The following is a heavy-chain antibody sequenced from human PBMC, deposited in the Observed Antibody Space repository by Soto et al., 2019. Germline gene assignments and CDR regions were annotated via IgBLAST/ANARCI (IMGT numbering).Heavy chain of an antibody. J-gene: IGHJ4*02. Sequence: SETLSLTCTVSGGSISSYYWSWIRQPPGKGLEWIGDIYYSGSTNYNPSLKSRVTISVDTSKNQFSLKLSSVTAADTAVYYCARVIPQDIVVVPAAKGYYFDYWGQGTLVTVSS. CDR2: IYYSGST. D-gene: IGHD2-2*01. CDR3: ARVIPQDIVVVPAAKGYYFDY. CDR1: GGSISSYY. V-gene: IGHV4-59*12.